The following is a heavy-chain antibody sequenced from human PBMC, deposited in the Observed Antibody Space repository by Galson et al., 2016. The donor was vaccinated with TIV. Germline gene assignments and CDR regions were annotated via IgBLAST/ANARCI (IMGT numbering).Heavy chain of an antibody. J-gene: IGHJ4*02. Sequence: PALVKPTQTLTLTCTFSGFSLSTSGVGVGWFRQPPGKTLEWLAFIHWDDAERYSPYLRTRLTITKDTSKNRVVLTLTNMDPADTATYSCAHRRAYFGELSTVYSFDYWGQGTLVTVSS. CDR2: IHWDDAE. CDR1: GFSLSTSGVG. D-gene: IGHD3-10*01. V-gene: IGHV2-5*02. CDR3: AHRRAYFGELSTVYSFDY.